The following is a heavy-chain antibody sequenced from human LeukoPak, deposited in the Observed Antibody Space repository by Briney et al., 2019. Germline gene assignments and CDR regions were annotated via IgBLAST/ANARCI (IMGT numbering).Heavy chain of an antibody. CDR2: IYPSDSDA. CDR3: ARLDNYGMDV. V-gene: IGHV5-51*01. CDR1: GYSFTSHW. Sequence: GESLQISCQGSGYSFTSHWIGWVRQMPGKGLEWMGIIYPSDSDARYSPSFQGQVTISGDKSISTAYLQWSSLKASDTAMYYCARLDNYGMDVWGQGTTVTVFS. D-gene: IGHD5-24*01. J-gene: IGHJ6*02.